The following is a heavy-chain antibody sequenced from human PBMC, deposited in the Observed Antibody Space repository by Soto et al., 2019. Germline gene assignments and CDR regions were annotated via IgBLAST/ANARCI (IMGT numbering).Heavy chain of an antibody. CDR1: RFTFSNYW. V-gene: IGHV3-74*01. J-gene: IGHJ4*02. CDR3: VRTRLVVAVATREDF. Sequence: EVQLVESGGGLVQPGESLRLSCAASRFTFSNYWMHWVRQAPGKGLVWVSRIHSAGSRITYADFVKGRFTISRDNAKNTVYLHMNSLTAEDTAVYYWVRTRLVVAVATREDFWGQGTLVTVSS. CDR2: IHSAGSRI. D-gene: IGHD2-15*01.